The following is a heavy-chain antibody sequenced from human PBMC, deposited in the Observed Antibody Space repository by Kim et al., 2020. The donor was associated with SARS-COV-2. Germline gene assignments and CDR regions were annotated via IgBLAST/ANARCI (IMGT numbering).Heavy chain of an antibody. V-gene: IGHV3-15*01. D-gene: IGHD2-15*01. Sequence: GTTDYAAPVKGRFTISRDDSKNTLYLQMNSLKTEDTALYYCATEYWGSFNYWGQGTLVTVSS. J-gene: IGHJ4*02. CDR3: ATEYWGSFNY. CDR2: GTT.